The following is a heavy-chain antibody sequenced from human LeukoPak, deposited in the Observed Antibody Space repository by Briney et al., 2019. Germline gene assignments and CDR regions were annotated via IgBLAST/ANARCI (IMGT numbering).Heavy chain of an antibody. Sequence: PSETLSLTCAVSGGSITSDYWSWIRQPPGKRLEWLGFISHSGSSNYNPSLKSRVTISVDTSKNQFSLKLSSVTAADTAVYYCARGLMMAVAGRGEFHYWGQGTLVTVSS. D-gene: IGHD6-13*01. CDR3: ARGLMMAVAGRGEFHY. CDR2: ISHSGSS. J-gene: IGHJ4*02. V-gene: IGHV4-59*01. CDR1: GGSITSDY.